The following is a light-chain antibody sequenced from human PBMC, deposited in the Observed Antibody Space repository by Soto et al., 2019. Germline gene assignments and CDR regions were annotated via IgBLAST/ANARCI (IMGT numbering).Light chain of an antibody. V-gene: IGKV1-5*01. J-gene: IGKJ1*01. CDR1: QSISSL. Sequence: DIQMTQSRSTLSASVGDRVTITCRASQSISSLLAWYQQKPGKAPNLLIYDASNLESGVPSRFSGSGSGTEFTLTISSLQPDDFATYYCQQYNSYSPWTFGQGTKVEIK. CDR3: QQYNSYSPWT. CDR2: DAS.